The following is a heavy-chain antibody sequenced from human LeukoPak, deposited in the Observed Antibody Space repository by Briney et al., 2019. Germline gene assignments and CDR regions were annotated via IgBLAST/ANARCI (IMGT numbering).Heavy chain of an antibody. V-gene: IGHV4-30-4*01. CDR2: IYYSGST. CDR1: GGSISSGDYY. CDR3: ARGLGELSLYDAFDI. J-gene: IGHJ3*02. D-gene: IGHD3-16*02. Sequence: SETLSLTCTVSGGSISSGDYYWSWIRQPPGKGLEWIGYIYYSGSTYYNPSLKSRVTISVDTSKNQFSLKLSSVTAADTAVYYCARGLGELSLYDAFDIWGQGTMVTVSS.